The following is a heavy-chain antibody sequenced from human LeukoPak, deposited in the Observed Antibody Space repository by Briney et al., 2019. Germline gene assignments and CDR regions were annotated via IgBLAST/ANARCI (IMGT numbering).Heavy chain of an antibody. CDR1: GGSISSRIYY. Sequence: SETLSLTCTVSGGSISSRIYYWGWIRQPPGKGLEWIGSIYYSGSTYYNPSLKSRVTISVDTSKNQFSLKLSSVTAADTAVYYCARRGSYEGSAFDIWGQGTMVTVSS. V-gene: IGHV4-39*01. CDR2: IYYSGST. J-gene: IGHJ3*02. CDR3: ARRGSYEGSAFDI. D-gene: IGHD1-26*01.